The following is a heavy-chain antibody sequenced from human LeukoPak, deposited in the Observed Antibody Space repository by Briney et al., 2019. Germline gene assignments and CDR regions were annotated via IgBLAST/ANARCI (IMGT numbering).Heavy chain of an antibody. CDR1: GFTFSSYG. V-gene: IGHV3-30*02. J-gene: IGHJ4*02. Sequence: GGSLRLSCAASGFTFSSYGMHWVRQAPGKGLEWVTFIWNDGSKKYYADSVKGRFTISRDNSKNTLYLQMGSLRAEDMAVYYCARRGSSSWYFLDYWGQGTLVTVSS. D-gene: IGHD6-13*01. CDR2: IWNDGSKK. CDR3: ARRGSSSWYFLDY.